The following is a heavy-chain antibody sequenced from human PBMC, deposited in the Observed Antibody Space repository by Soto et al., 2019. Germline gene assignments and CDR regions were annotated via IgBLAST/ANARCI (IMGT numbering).Heavy chain of an antibody. CDR1: GFTFSSYG. CDR3: ARDITMIPYYYGMDV. V-gene: IGHV3-33*01. Sequence: GGSLRLSCAASGFTFSSYGMHWVRQAPGKGLEWVAVIWYDGSNKYYADSVKGRFTISRDNSKNTLYLQMNSLRAEDTAVYYCARDITMIPYYYGMDVWGQGTTVTVS. D-gene: IGHD3-22*01. CDR2: IWYDGSNK. J-gene: IGHJ6*02.